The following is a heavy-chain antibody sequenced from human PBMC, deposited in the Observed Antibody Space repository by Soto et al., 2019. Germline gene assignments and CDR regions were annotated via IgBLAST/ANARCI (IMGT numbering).Heavy chain of an antibody. CDR1: GFTFSSYW. D-gene: IGHD6-13*01. CDR3: ARAGFSREVDV. CDR2: IMQDGSEK. J-gene: IGHJ6*02. Sequence: EVQLVESGGGLVQPGESLRLSCAASGFTFSSYWMSWVRQAPGKGLEWVANIMQDGSEKYYVDSVKGRFTISRDNAKNSLYLQMNSLRAEDTAVYYCARAGFSREVDVWGQGTTVTVSS. V-gene: IGHV3-7*03.